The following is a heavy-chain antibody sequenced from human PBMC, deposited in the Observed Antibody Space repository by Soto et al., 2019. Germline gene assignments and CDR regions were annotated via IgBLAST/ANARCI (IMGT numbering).Heavy chain of an antibody. V-gene: IGHV3-30*03. Sequence: LRLSCAASVFGFRSYGMHWVRQATGKGLEWVAVISYDGSNKYYADSVKGRFTISRDNSKHKLYLQMSSLRAEDTAVYYCATPAHDYNNYYYYYGMDAWGQGTTVTVSS. CDR1: VFGFRSYG. D-gene: IGHD4-4*01. CDR2: ISYDGSNK. CDR3: ATPAHDYNNYYYYYGMDA. J-gene: IGHJ6*02.